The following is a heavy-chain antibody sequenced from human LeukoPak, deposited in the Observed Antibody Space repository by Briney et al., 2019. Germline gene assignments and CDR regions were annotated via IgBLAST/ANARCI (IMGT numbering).Heavy chain of an antibody. CDR1: GYTFTSYG. CDR2: ISAYNGNT. CDR3: ARLGDYYDSSGYSDYFDY. D-gene: IGHD3-22*01. V-gene: IGHV1-18*01. Sequence: ASVKVSCKASGYTFTSYGISWVRQAPGQGLEWMGWISAYNGNTNYAQKFQGRVTITADKSTSTAYMELSSLRSEDTAVYYCARLGDYYDSSGYSDYFDYWGQGTLVTVSS. J-gene: IGHJ4*02.